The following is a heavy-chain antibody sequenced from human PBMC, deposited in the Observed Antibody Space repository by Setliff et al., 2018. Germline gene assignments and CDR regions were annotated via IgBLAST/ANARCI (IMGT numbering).Heavy chain of an antibody. V-gene: IGHV1-2*06. D-gene: IGHD3-22*01. Sequence: GASVKVSCKASGYIFTGYCIHWVRQAPGQGLEWMGRFNPNSGDTNSAQKSQGRVTMTRDTSISAAYMELSRLKYDDTAVYYCVREGVDSRSSTDYRYYMDVWGKGTTVTVSS. CDR2: FNPNSGDT. CDR1: GYIFTGYC. J-gene: IGHJ6*03. CDR3: VREGVDSRSSTDYRYYMDV.